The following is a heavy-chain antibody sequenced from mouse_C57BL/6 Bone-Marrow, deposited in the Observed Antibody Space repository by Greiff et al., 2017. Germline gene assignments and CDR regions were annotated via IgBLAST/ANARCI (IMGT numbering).Heavy chain of an antibody. D-gene: IGHD2-2*01. CDR1: GYTFTSYW. V-gene: IGHV1-69*01. J-gene: IGHJ3*01. CDR2: IDPSDSYT. Sequence: VQLQQPGAELVMPGASVKLSCKASGYTFTSYWMHWVKQRPGQGLEWIGEIDPSDSYTNYNQKFQGKSTFTVDKSSSTAYMQLSSLTSEGSAVHYCAIYYGYDETSYWGQGTPVTGSA. CDR3: AIYYGYDETSY.